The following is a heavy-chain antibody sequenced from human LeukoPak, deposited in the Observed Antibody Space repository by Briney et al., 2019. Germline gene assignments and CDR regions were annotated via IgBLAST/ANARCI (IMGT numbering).Heavy chain of an antibody. CDR3: ARELPYGDAFDP. Sequence: PGGSLRLSCAASGFSFGDYHMNWVRQAPGRGLEWISYTSPRGSTMNHADSVKGRITISRDNDKNLLYLQINSLRAEDTAVYYCARELPYGDAFDPWGQGTTVTVSS. CDR1: GFSFGDYH. CDR2: TSPRGSTM. V-gene: IGHV3-11*04. J-gene: IGHJ3*01. D-gene: IGHD2-21*01.